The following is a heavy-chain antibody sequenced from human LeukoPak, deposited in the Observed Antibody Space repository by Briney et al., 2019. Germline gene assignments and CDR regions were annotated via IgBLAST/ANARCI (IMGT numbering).Heavy chain of an antibody. CDR3: AKDAVAPGSGGDYFDY. V-gene: IGHV3-23*01. D-gene: IGHD3-10*01. J-gene: IGHJ4*02. CDR2: ITGDTGRT. Sequence: PGGSLRLSCAASGFTFSSNAMTWVRQGPGKGLEWLSFITGDTGRTHYADSVKGRFTISRDNAKNTLSLQMNRLRAEDTAVYYCAKDAVAPGSGGDYFDYWGQGTLVTVSS. CDR1: GFTFSSNA.